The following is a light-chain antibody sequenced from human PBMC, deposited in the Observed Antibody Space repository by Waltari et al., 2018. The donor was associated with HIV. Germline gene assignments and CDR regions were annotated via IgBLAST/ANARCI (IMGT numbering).Light chain of an antibody. CDR3: AAWDDSLNAV. V-gene: IGLV1-44*01. CDR1: NSNIATNT. J-gene: IGLJ2*01. Sequence: QSVLTQPPSASGTPGQRVTISCSGSNSNIATNTVNWYQQLPGTAPTLLIYSKSRRPSGVPDRFSGSKSGTSASLAISGLQSEDEADYYCAAWDDSLNAVFGGGTKLTVL. CDR2: SKS.